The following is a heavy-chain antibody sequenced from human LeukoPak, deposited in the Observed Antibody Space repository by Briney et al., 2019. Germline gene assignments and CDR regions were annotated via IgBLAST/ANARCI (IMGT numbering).Heavy chain of an antibody. D-gene: IGHD5-18*01. CDR2: IYSGGST. Sequence: PGGSLRLSCAASVFTFSSYAMSWVRQAPGKGLEWVSVIYSGGSTYYADSVKGRFTISRDNSKNTLYLQMNSLKAEDTAVYYCARDPDGYRQGHHFDYWGQGTLATVSS. J-gene: IGHJ4*02. CDR1: VFTFSSYA. CDR3: ARDPDGYRQGHHFDY. V-gene: IGHV3-66*01.